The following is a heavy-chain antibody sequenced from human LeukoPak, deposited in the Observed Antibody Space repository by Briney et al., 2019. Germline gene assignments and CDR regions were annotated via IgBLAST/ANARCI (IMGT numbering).Heavy chain of an antibody. J-gene: IGHJ4*02. CDR1: GVTVSSNH. CDR3: VRDAS. V-gene: IGHV3-66*01. Sequence: GGSLRLSCAVSGVTVSSNHMSWVRQAPGKGLEWVSAIYSGGGTYYADSVKGRFTLTRDISKNTLYLQMNSLRAEDTAVYYCVRDASWGQGTLVTVSS. CDR2: IYSGGGT.